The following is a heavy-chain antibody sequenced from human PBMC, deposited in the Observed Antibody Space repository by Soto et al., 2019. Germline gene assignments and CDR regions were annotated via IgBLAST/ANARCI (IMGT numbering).Heavy chain of an antibody. CDR3: ATRLSVSYGPLFDR. CDR2: ISYDGIKK. V-gene: IGHV3-30*03. Sequence: QVQLVESGGGVVQPGRPLRLSCTASGFTFSRYGMHWVRQAPGKGLEWVAVISYDGIKKDFGESVKGRFTISRDNSKNTMYLHMNSLRVEDTAIYYCATRLSVSYGPLFDRWGQGTLVTVSS. D-gene: IGHD3-16*01. J-gene: IGHJ4*02. CDR1: GFTFSRYG.